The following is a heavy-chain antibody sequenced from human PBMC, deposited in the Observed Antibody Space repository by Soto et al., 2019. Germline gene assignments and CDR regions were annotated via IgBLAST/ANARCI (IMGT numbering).Heavy chain of an antibody. J-gene: IGHJ4*02. Sequence: QVQLVQSGAEVRKPGASVKVSCKASGYTFTPHHMHWVRQAPGQGPEWRGIFNPSDGSTNYAQTMQRRTTLTRDTSTTTVYMVLSSPRSEDTAVYYCAIAVRLGNNLWDYFAHWGQGTLGSVSS. CDR2: FNPSDGST. V-gene: IGHV1-46*03. D-gene: IGHD1-7*01. CDR1: GYTFTPHH. CDR3: AIAVRLGNNLWDYFAH.